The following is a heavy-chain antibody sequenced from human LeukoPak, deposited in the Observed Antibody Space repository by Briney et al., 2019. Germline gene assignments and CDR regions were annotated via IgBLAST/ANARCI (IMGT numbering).Heavy chain of an antibody. CDR3: ARDVAGYCSSTSCPMEAFDI. J-gene: IGHJ3*02. Sequence: PSGTLSLTCAVSGGSISSSNWWSWVRQPPGKGLEWVSYITSSGSNIYYADSVKGRFTISRDNAKNSLYLQMNNLRAEDTAVYYCARDVAGYCSSTSCPMEAFDIWGQGTMVTVSS. D-gene: IGHD2-2*01. V-gene: IGHV3-48*04. CDR1: GGSISSSN. CDR2: ITSSGSNI.